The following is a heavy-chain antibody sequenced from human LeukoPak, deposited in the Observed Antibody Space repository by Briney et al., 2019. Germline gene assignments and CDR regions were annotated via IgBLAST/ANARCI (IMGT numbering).Heavy chain of an antibody. J-gene: IGHJ4*02. CDR2: ISRNGGST. Sequence: GGSLRLSCAASGFTLSSYAMHWVRQAPGQGLEYVTAISRNGGSTYYANSVKGRFTISRDNSKNTLYLQMGSLRAEDMAVYYCASTSANTYYYDSSGYYYNYWGQGTLVTVSS. V-gene: IGHV3-64*01. CDR3: ASTSANTYYYDSSGYYYNY. CDR1: GFTLSSYA. D-gene: IGHD3-22*01.